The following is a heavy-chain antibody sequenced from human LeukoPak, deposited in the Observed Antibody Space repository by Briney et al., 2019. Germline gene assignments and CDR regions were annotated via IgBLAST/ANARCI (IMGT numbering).Heavy chain of an antibody. D-gene: IGHD5-18*01. CDR3: ARAGDTAMVTTDY. J-gene: IGHJ4*02. CDR2: INPNSGGT. V-gene: IGHV1-2*02. CDR1: GYTFTGYY. Sequence: GASVKVSCKASGYTFTGYYMHWVRQAPGQGLEWMGWINPNSGGTNYAQKFQGRVTMTRDTSISTAYMELSRLRSDDTAVYHCARAGDTAMVTTDYWGQGTLVTVSS.